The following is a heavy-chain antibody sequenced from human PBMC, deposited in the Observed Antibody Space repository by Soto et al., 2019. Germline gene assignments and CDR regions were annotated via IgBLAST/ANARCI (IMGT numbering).Heavy chain of an antibody. J-gene: IGHJ4*02. V-gene: IGHV1-2*04. CDR2: INPNSGGT. CDR1: GYTFTGYY. D-gene: IGHD3-22*01. CDR3: ARGRPYYYDSSGYSYDY. Sequence: GASVKVSCKASGYTFTGYYMHWVRQAPGQGFEWMGWINPNSGGTNYAQKFQGWVTMTRDTSISTAYMELSRLRSDDTAVYYCARGRPYYYDSSGYSYDYRGQGTLVTVSS.